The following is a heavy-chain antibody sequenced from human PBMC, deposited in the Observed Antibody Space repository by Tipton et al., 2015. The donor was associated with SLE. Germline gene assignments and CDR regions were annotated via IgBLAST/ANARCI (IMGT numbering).Heavy chain of an antibody. V-gene: IGHV3-9*01. Sequence: QLVQSGGGLVQPGRSLRLSCAASGFTFDDHAMHWVRQAPGKGLEWVSGISWNSGSIGYADSVKGRFTISRDNAKNSLYLQMNSLRAEDTALYYCAKRGYSYGRGIDYFDYWGQGTLVTVSS. D-gene: IGHD5-18*01. CDR1: GFTFDDHA. CDR3: AKRGYSYGRGIDYFDY. J-gene: IGHJ4*02. CDR2: ISWNSGSI.